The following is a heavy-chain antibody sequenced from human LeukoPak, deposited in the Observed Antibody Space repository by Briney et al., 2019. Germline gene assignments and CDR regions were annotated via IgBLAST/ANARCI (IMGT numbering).Heavy chain of an antibody. CDR1: GGSFSGYY. J-gene: IGHJ4*02. CDR2: INHSGST. V-gene: IGHV4-34*01. CDR3: ARSGQQLTYYFDY. D-gene: IGHD6-13*01. Sequence: KPSETLSLTCAVYGGSFSGYYWSWIRQPPGKGLEWIGEINHSGSTNYNPSLKSRVTISVDTSKNQFSLKLSSVTAADTAVYYCARSGQQLTYYFDYWGQGTLVTVSS.